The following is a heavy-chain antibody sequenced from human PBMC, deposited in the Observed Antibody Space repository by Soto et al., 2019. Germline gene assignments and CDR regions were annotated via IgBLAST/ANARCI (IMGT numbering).Heavy chain of an antibody. CDR1: GGSVSSGSYY. V-gene: IGHV4-61*01. Sequence: PSETLSLTCTVSGGSVSSGSYYWSWIRQPPGKGLEWIGYIYYSGSTNYNPSLKSRVTISVDTSKNQFSLKLSSVTAADTAVYYCARGLPTVPDVYYFDCWGQGTLVTVSS. CDR3: ARGLPTVPDVYYFDC. J-gene: IGHJ4*02. CDR2: IYYSGST. D-gene: IGHD4-17*01.